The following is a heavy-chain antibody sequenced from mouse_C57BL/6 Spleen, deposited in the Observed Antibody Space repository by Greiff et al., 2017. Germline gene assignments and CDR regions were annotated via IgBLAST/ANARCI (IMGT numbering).Heavy chain of an antibody. V-gene: IGHV2-2*01. D-gene: IGHD2-4*01. Sequence: VQVVESGPGLVQPSQSLSITCTASGFSLTSYGVPWVRQSPGKGLEWLGVIWSGGSTDYDAAFISRLSISKDNSKSHVFFKMNSLQADDTAIYYCARLYDYDDAYWGQGTSVTVSS. CDR2: IWSGGST. CDR3: ARLYDYDDAY. CDR1: GFSLTSYG. J-gene: IGHJ4*01.